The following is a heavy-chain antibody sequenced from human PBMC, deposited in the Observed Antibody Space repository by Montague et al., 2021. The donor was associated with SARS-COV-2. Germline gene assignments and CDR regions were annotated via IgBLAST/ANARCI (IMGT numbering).Heavy chain of an antibody. D-gene: IGHD6-6*01. J-gene: IGHJ3*01. CDR1: GFTFSSYS. CDR2: ISSSTNII. CDR3: AKDLVLRAARPDALDV. V-gene: IGHV3-48*04. Sequence: SLRLSCAASGFTFSSYSVNWVRQAPGKGLEWISYISSSTNIIYYADSVKGRFTISRDNARNSLYLQMNSLRVDDTAIYYCAKDLVLRAARPDALDVWGQGTKVTVSS.